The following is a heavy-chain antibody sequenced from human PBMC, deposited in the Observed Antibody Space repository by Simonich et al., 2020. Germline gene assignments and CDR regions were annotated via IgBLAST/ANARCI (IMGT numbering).Heavy chain of an antibody. D-gene: IGHD7-27*01. J-gene: IGHJ2*01. CDR1: GFTFISYW. CDR3: AREAGDLWYFDL. CDR2: IKSDGRST. V-gene: IGHV3-74*01. Sequence: EVQLVESGGGLVQPGGSLRLSCAASGFTFISYWIHWVRQAPGKGRVWVSLIKSDGRSTSYEDSVKGRFTIYRDNAKTTLYLQMNSLRAEDTAVYYCAREAGDLWYFDLWGRGTLVTVSS.